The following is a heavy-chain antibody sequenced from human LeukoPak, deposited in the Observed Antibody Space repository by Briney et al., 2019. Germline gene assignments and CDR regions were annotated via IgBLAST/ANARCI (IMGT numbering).Heavy chain of an antibody. J-gene: IGHJ4*02. CDR3: AREGDSSGWYFDY. CDR2: IFYSGST. D-gene: IGHD6-19*01. V-gene: IGHV4-59*01. Sequence: SETLSLTCTVSGGSISNDYWSWIRQPPGKGLEWIGYIFYSGSTNYNPSLKSRVTMSVDTSKNQFSLRLSSVTAADTAVYYCAREGDSSGWYFDYWGQGTLVTVSS. CDR1: GGSISNDY.